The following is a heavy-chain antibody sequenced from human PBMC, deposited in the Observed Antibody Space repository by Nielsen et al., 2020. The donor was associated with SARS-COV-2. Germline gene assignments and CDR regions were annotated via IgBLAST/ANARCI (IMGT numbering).Heavy chain of an antibody. Sequence: GGSLKLSCAASGFTFSSYGMHWVRQAPGKGLEWVAVIWYDGSNKYYADSVKGRFTISRDNSKNTLYLQMNSLRAEDTAVYYCARDCHSNKPLYYFDYWGQGTLVTVSS. J-gene: IGHJ4*02. D-gene: IGHD4-11*01. CDR2: IWYDGSNK. CDR1: GFTFSSYG. CDR3: ARDCHSNKPLYYFDY. V-gene: IGHV3-33*01.